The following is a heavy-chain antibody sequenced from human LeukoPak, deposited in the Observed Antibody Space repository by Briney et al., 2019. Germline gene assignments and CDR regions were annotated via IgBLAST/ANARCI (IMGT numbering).Heavy chain of an antibody. V-gene: IGHV3-7*03. CDR1: GFTFSNFW. CDR3: ATYGDFYYYGMDV. CDR2: IKQDETEK. Sequence: GESLRLSCTASGFTFSNFWMGWVRQAPGKGLEWVANIKQDETEKFYLGSVKGRFTISRDNAKNSLYLQMNSLRAEDTAVYYCATYGDFYYYGMDVWGQGTTVTVSS. J-gene: IGHJ6*02. D-gene: IGHD4-17*01.